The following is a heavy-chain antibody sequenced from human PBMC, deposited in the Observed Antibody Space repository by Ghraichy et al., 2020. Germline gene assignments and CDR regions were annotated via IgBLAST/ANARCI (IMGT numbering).Heavy chain of an antibody. CDR3: AGDHPMGFYRARWFAP. D-gene: IGHD2/OR15-2a*01. CDR2: IYYSGST. CDR1: GGSMSSHY. Sequence: SETLSLTCTVSGGSMSSHYWSWIRQPPGKRLEWSGYIYYSGSTNYNPSLKSRVTISVDTSKNQFSLRLTSVTAADTAVYYCAGDHPMGFYRARWFAPWGQGTPVTVSS. V-gene: IGHV4-59*11. J-gene: IGHJ5*02.